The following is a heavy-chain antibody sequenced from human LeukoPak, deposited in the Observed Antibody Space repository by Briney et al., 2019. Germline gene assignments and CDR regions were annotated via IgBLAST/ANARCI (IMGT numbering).Heavy chain of an antibody. CDR2: INTNTGNP. J-gene: IGHJ4*02. CDR3: ARDGFYDFWAGYYHPY. CDR1: GYTFSNYA. Sequence: ASVKVSCKASGYTFSNYAIYWVRQAPGQGLESMGWINTNTGNPTCAQGFTGRFVFSVDSSVNTAYLQISRLKAEDTALYYCARDGFYDFWAGYYHPYWGQGTQVTVSS. D-gene: IGHD3-3*01. V-gene: IGHV7-4-1*02.